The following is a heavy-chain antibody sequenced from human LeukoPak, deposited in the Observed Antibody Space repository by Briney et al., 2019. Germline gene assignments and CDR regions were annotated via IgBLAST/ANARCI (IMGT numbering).Heavy chain of an antibody. D-gene: IGHD4-23*01. CDR2: ISSSGSGDNT. J-gene: IGHJ4*02. CDR1: GVTLSTYA. CDR3: ARGRPHGNDY. V-gene: IGHV3-23*01. Sequence: PGGSLRLSCAASGVTLSTYAMSWARQAPGKGLEWVSGISSSGSGDNTYYADSVKGRFSISRDNAKNTLYLQMNSLRVEDTAVYYCARGRPHGNDYWGQGTLVTVSS.